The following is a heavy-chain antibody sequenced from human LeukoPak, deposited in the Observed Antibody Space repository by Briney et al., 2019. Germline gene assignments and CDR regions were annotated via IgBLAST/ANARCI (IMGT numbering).Heavy chain of an antibody. D-gene: IGHD2-15*01. CDR1: GFTFSNAW. V-gene: IGHV3-15*01. J-gene: IGHJ5*02. Sequence: GSLRLSCAASGFTFSNAWMSWVRQAPGKGLEWVGRIKSKTDGGTTDYAAPVKGRFTISRDDSKNTLYLQMNSLKTEDTAVYYCTPRASYCSGGSCYSEWFDPWGQGTLVTVSS. CDR3: TPRASYCSGGSCYSEWFDP. CDR2: IKSKTDGGTT.